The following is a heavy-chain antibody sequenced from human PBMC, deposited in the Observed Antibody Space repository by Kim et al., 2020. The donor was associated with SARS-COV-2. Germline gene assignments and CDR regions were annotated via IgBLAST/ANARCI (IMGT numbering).Heavy chain of an antibody. CDR3: VNPRQPDY. CDR2: ISGSGDTT. J-gene: IGHJ4*02. Sequence: GGSLRLSCAASGFTFSNYGMSWVRQAPGKGLEWVSGISGSGDTTTYADSVKGRFTVSRDNSKNTLYLQMSSLRAEDTAIYYCVNPRQPDYWGQGTLGTVS. V-gene: IGHV3-23*01. CDR1: GFTFSNYG. D-gene: IGHD6-13*01.